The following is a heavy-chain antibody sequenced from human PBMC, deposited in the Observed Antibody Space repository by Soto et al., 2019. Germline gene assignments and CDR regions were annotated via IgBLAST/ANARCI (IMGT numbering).Heavy chain of an antibody. CDR3: ARVQAMVVAGSTFDY. CDR1: GYSISSGSY. Sequence: SETLSLTCTVSGYSISSGSYWAWIRHPPGKGPEWIASIYHGGTTFYNPSLKSRITISVDTSNNQFSLKLTSVTAAYTAVYYCARVQAMVVAGSTFDYWGPGTLVTVS. D-gene: IGHD6-19*01. J-gene: IGHJ4*01. CDR2: IYHGGTT. V-gene: IGHV4-38-2*02.